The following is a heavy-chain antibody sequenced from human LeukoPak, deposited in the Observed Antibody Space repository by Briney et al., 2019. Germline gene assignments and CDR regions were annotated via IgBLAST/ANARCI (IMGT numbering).Heavy chain of an antibody. CDR3: AKDEKTGTTRGWFDP. D-gene: IGHD1-1*01. V-gene: IGHV3-30*02. J-gene: IGHJ5*02. CDR2: IRYDGSNK. Sequence: GGSLRLSCAASGFTFSSYAMHWVRQAPGKGLEWVAFIRYDGSNKYYADSVKGRFTISRDNSKNTLYLQMNSLRAEDTAVYYCAKDEKTGTTRGWFDPWGQGTLVTVSS. CDR1: GFTFSSYA.